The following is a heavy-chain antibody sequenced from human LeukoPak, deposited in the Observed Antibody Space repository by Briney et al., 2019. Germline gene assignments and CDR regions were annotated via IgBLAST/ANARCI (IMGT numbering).Heavy chain of an antibody. Sequence: GGSLRLSCAASGFTFSSYSMNWVRQAPGKGLEWVSYISSSISTIYYADSVKGRFTISRDNAKNSLYLQMNSLRDEDTAVYYCARGYSSSSPEFDYWGQGTLVTVSS. CDR2: ISSSISTI. CDR1: GFTFSSYS. D-gene: IGHD6-6*01. V-gene: IGHV3-48*02. J-gene: IGHJ4*02. CDR3: ARGYSSSSPEFDY.